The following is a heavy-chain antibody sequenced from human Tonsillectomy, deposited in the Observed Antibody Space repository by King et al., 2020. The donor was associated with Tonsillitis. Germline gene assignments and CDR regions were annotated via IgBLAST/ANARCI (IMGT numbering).Heavy chain of an antibody. Sequence: QLQESGPGLVKPSETLSLTCAVSGYSISSGYYWGWIRQPPGKGLEWIGSIYPSGSTYYNPSLKSRVTISVDTSKNQFSLMLSSVTAADTAVYYCARAPGIMEWGQGTLVTVSS. J-gene: IGHJ4*02. CDR3: ARAPGIME. V-gene: IGHV4-38-2*01. D-gene: IGHD3-3*01. CDR1: GYSISSGYY. CDR2: IYPSGST.